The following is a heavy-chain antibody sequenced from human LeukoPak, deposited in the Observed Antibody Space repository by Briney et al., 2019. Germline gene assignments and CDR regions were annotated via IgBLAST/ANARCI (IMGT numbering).Heavy chain of an antibody. V-gene: IGHV3-7*03. CDR2: IKLDGSEK. CDR3: ARDQYDTWSRRGNFES. D-gene: IGHD3-3*01. J-gene: IGHJ4*02. Sequence: PGGSLRLSCVASGFTFGKYWMSWVRQAPGKGLEWVANIKLDGSEKNYVDSVKGRFTISRDNTKNSLYLQMNSLRAEDTAVFYCARDQYDTWSRRGNFESWGQGTLVIVSS. CDR1: GFTFGKYW.